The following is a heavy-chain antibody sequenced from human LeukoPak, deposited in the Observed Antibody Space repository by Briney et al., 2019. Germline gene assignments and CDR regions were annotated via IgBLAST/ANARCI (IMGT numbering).Heavy chain of an antibody. V-gene: IGHV1-69*01. J-gene: IGHJ3*02. CDR1: GGTFSSYA. Sequence: SVKVSCKASGGTFSSYAISWVRQAPGQGLEWMGGIIPIFGTANYAQKFQGRVTITADESTSTAYMELSSLRSEDTAVYYRAIVCPSCPLDAFDIWGQGTMVTVSS. D-gene: IGHD2-2*01. CDR2: IIPIFGTA. CDR3: AIVCPSCPLDAFDI.